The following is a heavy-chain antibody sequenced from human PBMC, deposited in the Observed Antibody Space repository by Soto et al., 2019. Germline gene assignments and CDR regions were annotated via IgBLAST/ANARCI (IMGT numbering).Heavy chain of an antibody. V-gene: IGHV4-31*03. Sequence: SETLSLTCTVSGGSISSGGYYWSWIRQHPGKGLEWIGYIYYSGSTYYNPSLKSRVTISVDTSKNQFSLKLSSVTAADTAVYYCARHLALQVDYYYYGMDVWGQGTTVTVSS. CDR2: IYYSGST. CDR3: ARHLALQVDYYYYGMDV. J-gene: IGHJ6*02. CDR1: GGSISSGGYY. D-gene: IGHD1-26*01.